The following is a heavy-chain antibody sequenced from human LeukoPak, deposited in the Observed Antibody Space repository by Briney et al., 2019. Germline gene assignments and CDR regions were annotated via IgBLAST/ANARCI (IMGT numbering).Heavy chain of an antibody. J-gene: IGHJ2*01. CDR2: INTVGSST. CDR3: ARAPSSSWSLYWYFDL. Sequence: AGGSLRLSCAACGFTFSRYWRHWVSQAPGKGLVWVARINTVGSSTSYADSVKGRFTTSRDNAKNTLYLQMNSLRAADTAVYYCARAPSSSWSLYWYFDLWGRGTLVAVSS. V-gene: IGHV3-74*01. D-gene: IGHD6-13*01. CDR1: GFTFSRYW.